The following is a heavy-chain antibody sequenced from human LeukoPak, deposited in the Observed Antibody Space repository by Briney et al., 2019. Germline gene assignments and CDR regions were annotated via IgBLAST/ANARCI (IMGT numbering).Heavy chain of an antibody. V-gene: IGHV3-23*01. CDR1: GFTFSSYA. Sequence: GGSLRLSCAASGFTFSSYAMSWVRQAPGKGLEWVSAISGSGGGSYYADSVKGRFTISRDNAKNSLYLQMNSLRAEDTAVYYCARDLGIAIDYWGQGTLVTVSS. CDR2: ISGSGGGS. D-gene: IGHD6-13*01. J-gene: IGHJ4*02. CDR3: ARDLGIAIDY.